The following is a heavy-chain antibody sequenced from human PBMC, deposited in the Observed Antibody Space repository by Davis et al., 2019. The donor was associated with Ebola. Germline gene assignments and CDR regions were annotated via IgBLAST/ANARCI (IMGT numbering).Heavy chain of an antibody. CDR3: ARDAPPVSGPQRQNYYYGMDV. J-gene: IGHJ6*02. Sequence: PSETLSLTCAVYGGSFSGYYWSWIRQPAGKGLEWIGRIYTSGSTNYNPSLKSRVTMSVDTSKNQFSLKLSSVTAADTAVYYCARDAPPVSGPQRQNYYYGMDVWGQGTTVTVSS. V-gene: IGHV4-4*07. CDR1: GGSFSGYY. CDR2: IYTSGST. D-gene: IGHD1-26*01.